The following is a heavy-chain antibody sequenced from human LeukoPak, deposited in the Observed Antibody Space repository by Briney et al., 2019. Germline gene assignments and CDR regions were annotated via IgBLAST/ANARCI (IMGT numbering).Heavy chain of an antibody. J-gene: IGHJ3*02. CDR2: ISSSGSTI. D-gene: IGHD2-21*02. CDR3: ARVALTLAYCGGDCSDRNAFDI. V-gene: IGHV3-11*01. CDR1: GFTFSDYY. Sequence: GGSLRLSCAASGFTFSDYYMSWIRRAPGKGLEWVSYISSSGSTIYYADSVKGRFTISRDNAKNSLYLQMNSLRAEDTAVYYCARVALTLAYCGGDCSDRNAFDIWGQGTMVTVSS.